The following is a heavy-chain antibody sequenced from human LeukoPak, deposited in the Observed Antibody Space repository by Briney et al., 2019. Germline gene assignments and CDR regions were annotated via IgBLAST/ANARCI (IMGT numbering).Heavy chain of an antibody. J-gene: IGHJ4*02. CDR3: ARDTTLYYYDSSGPDY. D-gene: IGHD3-22*01. Sequence: GGSLRLSCAAPGFTFSAYSMNWVRQAPGKGLERASYISSSNSTIYYADSVKDRFTISRDNAKNSLYLQINSLRVEDSAGYCCARDTTLYYYDSSGPDYWGQGTLVTVSS. CDR2: ISSSNSTI. V-gene: IGHV3-48*01. CDR1: GFTFSAYS.